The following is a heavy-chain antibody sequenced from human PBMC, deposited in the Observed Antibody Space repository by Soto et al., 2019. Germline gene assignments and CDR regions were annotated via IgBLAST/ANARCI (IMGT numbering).Heavy chain of an antibody. V-gene: IGHV4-31*03. J-gene: IGHJ4*02. Sequence: PWETLSLTCTVSGGSISSGGYYWSWIRQHPGKGLEWIGYIYYSGSTYYNPSLKSRVTISVDTSKNQFSLKLSSVTAADTAVYYCARDYGDYGPLDYWGQGTLVT. CDR3: ARDYGDYGPLDY. D-gene: IGHD4-17*01. CDR1: GGSISSGGYY. CDR2: IYYSGST.